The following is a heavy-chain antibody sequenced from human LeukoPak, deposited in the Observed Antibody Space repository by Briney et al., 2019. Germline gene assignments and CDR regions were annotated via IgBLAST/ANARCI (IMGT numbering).Heavy chain of an antibody. CDR3: ARAGYSSGWYNRRSIDY. V-gene: IGHV1-46*01. D-gene: IGHD6-19*01. CDR1: GYTFTSYY. CDR2: INPSGGST. J-gene: IGHJ4*02. Sequence: GASVKVSCKASGYTFTSYYMHWVRQAPGQGLEWMGIINPSGGSTSYAQKFQGRVTMTRDTSTSTVYMELGRLRSDDTAVYYCARAGYSSGWYNRRSIDYWGQGTLVTVSS.